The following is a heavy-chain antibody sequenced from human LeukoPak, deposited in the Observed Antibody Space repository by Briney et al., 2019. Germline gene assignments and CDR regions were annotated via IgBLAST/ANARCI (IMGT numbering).Heavy chain of an antibody. Sequence: GASVKVSCKASGGTFSSYALSWVRQAPGQGLEWLGGITPILGIANYAQDLQGRVTITADKSTNTAYMELSSLRSEDTAVYYCASQDSSGYYLIDYWGQGTLVTVSS. CDR3: ASQDSSGYYLIDY. J-gene: IGHJ4*02. V-gene: IGHV1-69*10. CDR1: GGTFSSYA. CDR2: ITPILGIA. D-gene: IGHD3-22*01.